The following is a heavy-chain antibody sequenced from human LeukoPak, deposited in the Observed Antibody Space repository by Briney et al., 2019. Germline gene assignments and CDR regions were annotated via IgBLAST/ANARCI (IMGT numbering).Heavy chain of an antibody. CDR3: ARGKDYYDSSGYYYFDY. V-gene: IGHV4-34*01. Sequence: PSETLSLTCAVYGGSFSGYYWSWLRQPTGKGLEWIGEINHSGSTNYNPSLKSRVTISVDTSKNQFSLKLSSVTAADTAVYYCARGKDYYDSSGYYYFDYWGQGTLVTVSS. J-gene: IGHJ4*02. D-gene: IGHD3-22*01. CDR1: GGSFSGYY. CDR2: INHSGST.